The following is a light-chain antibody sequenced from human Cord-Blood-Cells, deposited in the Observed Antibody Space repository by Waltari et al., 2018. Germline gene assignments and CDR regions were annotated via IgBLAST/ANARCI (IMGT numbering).Light chain of an antibody. J-gene: IGLJ1*01. CDR3: AAWDDSLNGYV. CDR2: EGS. CDR1: LSHFGSYNL. V-gene: IGLV2-23*01. Sequence: QSALTQPASVSGSPGQSITTPCTGPLSHFGSYNLASGYQQPPGKAPKLMIYEGSKRPSGVSNRFSGSKSGNTASLTISGLQSEDEADYYCAAWDDSLNGYVFGTGTKVTVL.